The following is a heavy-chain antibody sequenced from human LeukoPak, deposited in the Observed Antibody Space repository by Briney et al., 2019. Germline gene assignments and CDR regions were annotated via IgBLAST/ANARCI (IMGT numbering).Heavy chain of an antibody. D-gene: IGHD1-26*01. CDR3: AREGVGYYFDY. Sequence: GGSLRLSCAASGLTFSSYWMHWVRQAPGKGLVWVSRINTDGSSTSYADSVKGRFTISRDNAKNTLYLQMNSLRAEDTAVYYCAREGVGYYFDYWGQGTLVTV. CDR2: INTDGSST. CDR1: GLTFSSYW. V-gene: IGHV3-74*01. J-gene: IGHJ4*02.